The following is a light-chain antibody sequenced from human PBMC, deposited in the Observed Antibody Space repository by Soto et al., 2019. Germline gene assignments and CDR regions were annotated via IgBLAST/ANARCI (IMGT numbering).Light chain of an antibody. J-gene: IGLJ1*01. V-gene: IGLV2-14*01. CDR2: EVL. CDR1: SSDVGGYNY. CDR3: SSYTSYGTLDV. Sequence: QPALTQPASVSGSPGQSITISCTGTSSDVGGYNYVSWYQQHPGKAPKLMIYEVLYRPSGVSYRFSGSKSGNTASLTISGLQAEDEADYYYSSYTSYGTLDVFGTGTKVTVL.